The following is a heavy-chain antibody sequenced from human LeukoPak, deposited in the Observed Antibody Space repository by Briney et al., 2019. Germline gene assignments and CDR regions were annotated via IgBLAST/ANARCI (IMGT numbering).Heavy chain of an antibody. J-gene: IGHJ4*02. D-gene: IGHD5-24*01. CDR1: GGSISSYS. CDR3: AREIGDRDGYSFDY. V-gene: IGHV4-59*01. CDR2: IYYSGST. Sequence: SETLSLTCTVSGGSISSYSWSWIRQPPGKGLEWIGYIYYSGSTNYNPSLKSRVTISVDTSKNQFSLKLSSVTAADTAVYYCAREIGDRDGYSFDYWGQGTLVTVSS.